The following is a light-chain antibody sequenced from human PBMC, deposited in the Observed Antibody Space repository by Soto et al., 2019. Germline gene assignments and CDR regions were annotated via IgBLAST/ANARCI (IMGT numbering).Light chain of an antibody. V-gene: IGKV1-8*01. Sequence: AIRMTQSPSSLSASTGDRVTINCRASQGFSSYLSWYQQKPGKAHKLLIYAASTLQSGGPSRFSGSGSGTDFTLTISCLQNEHFATYYCQQYYSYPPLTFGVGTKVDIK. CDR3: QQYYSYPPLT. CDR1: QGFSSY. J-gene: IGKJ4*01. CDR2: AAS.